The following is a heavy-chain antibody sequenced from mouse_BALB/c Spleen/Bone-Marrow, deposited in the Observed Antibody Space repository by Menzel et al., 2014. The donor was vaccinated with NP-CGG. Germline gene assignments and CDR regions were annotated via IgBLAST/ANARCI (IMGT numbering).Heavy chain of an antibody. V-gene: IGHV1-69*02. CDR2: IDPSDSDA. Sequence: VQLQQSGAELVKPGASVELSCKASGYTFTIYWMHWVKQRPGQGLEWIGEIDPSDSDANYNQKFKGKATLTVDKSSTTAYMQLSSLTSEDSAVYYCARRNYYGSHYWYFDVWGAGTTVTVSS. J-gene: IGHJ1*01. D-gene: IGHD1-1*01. CDR1: GYTFTIYW. CDR3: ARRNYYGSHYWYFDV.